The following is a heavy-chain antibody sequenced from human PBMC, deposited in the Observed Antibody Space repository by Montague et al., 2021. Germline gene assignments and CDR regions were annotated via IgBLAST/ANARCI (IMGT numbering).Heavy chain of an antibody. CDR3: ARHKTGERGFDV. Sequence: SETLSLTCSVSSDSISSKGNFWGWIRQPPGKGLEWIGVLDYSGTTYYSPSLESRVTLSEDTSNNQFSLKLNSVTAADTAVYYCARHKTGERGFDVWGKGTTVTVSS. CDR1: SDSISSKGNF. J-gene: IGHJ6*04. CDR2: LDYSGTT. D-gene: IGHD1-26*01. V-gene: IGHV4-39*07.